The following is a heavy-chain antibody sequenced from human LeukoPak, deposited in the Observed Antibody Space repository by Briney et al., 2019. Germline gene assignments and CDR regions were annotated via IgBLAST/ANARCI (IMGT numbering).Heavy chain of an antibody. CDR3: AREVYYYGSGSGLYYFDS. J-gene: IGHJ4*02. D-gene: IGHD3-10*01. CDR1: GFTFSSYS. CDR2: ISSSGSTI. Sequence: GGSLRLSCAASGFTFSSYSMNWVRQAPGKGLEWVSYISSSGSTIYYADSVKGRFTISRDNSNSTLSLQMNSLRVEDTAVYYCAREVYYYGSGSGLYYFDSWGQGTLVTVSS. V-gene: IGHV3-48*01.